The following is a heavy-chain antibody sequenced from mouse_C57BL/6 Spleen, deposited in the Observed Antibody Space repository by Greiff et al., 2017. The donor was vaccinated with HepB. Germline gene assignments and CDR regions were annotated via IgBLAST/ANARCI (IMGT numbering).Heavy chain of an antibody. CDR3: ARGIYDGYYGYFDV. V-gene: IGHV1-22*01. CDR2: INPNNGGT. D-gene: IGHD2-3*01. J-gene: IGHJ1*03. Sequence: EVQLQQSGPELVKPGASVKMSCKASGYTFTDYNMNWVKQSHGKSLEWIGYINPNNGGTSYNQKFKGNATLTVNKSSSTAYMELRSLTSEDSAVYDCARGIYDGYYGYFDVWGTGTTVTFAS. CDR1: GYTFTDYN.